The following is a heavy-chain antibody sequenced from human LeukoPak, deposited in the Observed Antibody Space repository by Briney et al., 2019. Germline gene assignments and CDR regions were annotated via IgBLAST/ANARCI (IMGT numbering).Heavy chain of an antibody. CDR2: INHSGST. CDR1: GGSFSGYY. D-gene: IGHD3-3*01. J-gene: IGHJ6*02. Sequence: SETLSLTCAVYGGSFSGYYWSWIRQPPGKGLEWIGEINHSGSTNYNPSLKSRVTISVDTSKNQFSLKLSSVTAADTAVYYCARGLIYYDFWSGLPPYGMDVWGQGTTVTVSS. CDR3: ARGLIYYDFWSGLPPYGMDV. V-gene: IGHV4-34*01.